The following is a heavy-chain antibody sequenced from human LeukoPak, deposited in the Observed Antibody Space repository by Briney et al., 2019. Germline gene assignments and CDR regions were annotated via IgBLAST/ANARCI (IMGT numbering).Heavy chain of an antibody. Sequence: GGSLRLSCAASGFTFSSYWMSWVRQAPGKGLEWVANIKQDGSEKYYVDSVKGRFTISRDNAKDSLYLQMNSLRAEDTAVYYCARAPRIVGATPSFDYWGQGTLVTVSS. CDR2: IKQDGSEK. J-gene: IGHJ4*02. CDR1: GFTFSSYW. CDR3: ARAPRIVGATPSFDY. V-gene: IGHV3-7*01. D-gene: IGHD1-26*01.